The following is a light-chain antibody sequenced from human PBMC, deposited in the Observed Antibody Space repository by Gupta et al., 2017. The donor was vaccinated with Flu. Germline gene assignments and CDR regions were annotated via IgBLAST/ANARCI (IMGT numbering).Light chain of an antibody. CDR2: EVN. V-gene: IGLV2-14*01. CDR3: SSYTSSSTLV. CDR1: SSDVGGYNY. Sequence: QSALTQPASVSGSPGQSITISCTGTSSDVGGYNYVSWYQQHPGKAPKLMIYEVNNRPSGVSNRFSGSKSGNTASLTISGLQAEDEADYYCSSYTSSSTLVFGGGTKPTVL. J-gene: IGLJ2*01.